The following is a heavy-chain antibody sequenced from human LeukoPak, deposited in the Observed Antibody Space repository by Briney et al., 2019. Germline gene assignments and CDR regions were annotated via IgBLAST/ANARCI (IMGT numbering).Heavy chain of an antibody. V-gene: IGHV3-48*03. CDR2: ISSSGSTI. J-gene: IGHJ6*02. CDR3: AREDRSRYYYYGMDV. Sequence: GGSLRLSCAASGFTFSSYEMNWVRQAPGKGLEWVSYISSSGSTIYYADSVKGRFTISLDNAKNSLYLQMNSLRAEDTAVYYCAREDRSRYYYYGMDVWGQGTTVTDSS. CDR1: GFTFSSYE.